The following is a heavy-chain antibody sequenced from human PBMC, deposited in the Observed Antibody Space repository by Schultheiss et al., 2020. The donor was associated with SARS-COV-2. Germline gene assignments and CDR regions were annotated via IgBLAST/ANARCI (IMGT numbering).Heavy chain of an antibody. CDR3: ARHWVGAVAADFDY. CDR1: GGSFSGYY. Sequence: SETLSLTCAVYGGSFSGYYWGWIRQPPGKGLEWIGSIYHSGSTYYNPSLKSRVTISVDTSKNQFSLKLSSVTAADTAVYYCARHWVGAVAADFDYWGQGTLVTVSS. J-gene: IGHJ4*02. V-gene: IGHV4-38-2*01. D-gene: IGHD6-19*01. CDR2: IYHSGST.